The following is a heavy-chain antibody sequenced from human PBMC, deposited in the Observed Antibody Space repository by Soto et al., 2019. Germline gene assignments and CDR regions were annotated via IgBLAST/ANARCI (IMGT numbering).Heavy chain of an antibody. D-gene: IGHD2-2*02. J-gene: IGHJ6*02. CDR3: ARDTYCSSTSCYSPYYYYGMDV. CDR2: ISAYNGNT. Sequence: GASVKVSCKASGYTFTSYGISWVRQAPGQGLEWMGWISAYNGNTNYAQKLQGRDTMTTDTSTSTAYMELRSLRSDDTAVYYCARDTYCSSTSCYSPYYYYGMDVWGQGTTVTVSS. CDR1: GYTFTSYG. V-gene: IGHV1-18*01.